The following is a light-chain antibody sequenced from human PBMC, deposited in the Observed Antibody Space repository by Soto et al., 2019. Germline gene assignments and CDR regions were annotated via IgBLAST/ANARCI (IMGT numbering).Light chain of an antibody. CDR2: SNN. CDR3: AAWHDSLNGPI. J-gene: IGLJ2*01. V-gene: IGLV1-44*01. Sequence: QSVLTQPPSASGTPGRRVTISCSGSSSNIGRNTVDWYQQFPGTAPKLLIYSNNQRPSGVPDRFSGSKSGTSASLAISGLQSEDEADYYCAAWHDSLNGPIFGGGTKLTVL. CDR1: SSNIGRNT.